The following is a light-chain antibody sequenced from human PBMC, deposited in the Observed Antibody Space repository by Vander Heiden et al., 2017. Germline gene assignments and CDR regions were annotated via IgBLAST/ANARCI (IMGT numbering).Light chain of an antibody. CDR2: QAS. Sequence: DIQMTQYPSTLPAAVGDRVTITCRASQTISNWLAWYQQKPGKAPNLLIFQASTLESGVPLRFSGSGSGTEFTITISSLQPDDFATYYCQQYDSYPLSFGQGTKLEI. J-gene: IGKJ2*03. CDR3: QQYDSYPLS. CDR1: QTISNW. V-gene: IGKV1-5*03.